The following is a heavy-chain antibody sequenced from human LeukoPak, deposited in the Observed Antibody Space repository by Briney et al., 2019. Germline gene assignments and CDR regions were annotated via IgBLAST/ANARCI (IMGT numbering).Heavy chain of an antibody. V-gene: IGHV1-2*06. J-gene: IGHJ4*02. CDR2: INPNSGGT. D-gene: IGHD3-10*01. Sequence: ASVKVSCKASGYTFTGYYMHWVRQAPGQGLEWMGRINPNSGGTNYAQKFQGRVTMTRDTSISTAYMELSRLRSDDTAVYYCARDTTMVRGVIKRARFDYWGRGTLVTVSS. CDR3: ARDTTMVRGVIKRARFDY. CDR1: GYTFTGYY.